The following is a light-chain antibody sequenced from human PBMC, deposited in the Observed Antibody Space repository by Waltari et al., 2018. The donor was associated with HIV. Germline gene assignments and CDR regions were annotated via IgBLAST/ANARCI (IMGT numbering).Light chain of an antibody. CDR2: EVS. V-gene: IGLV2-14*01. CDR3: SSYTSSSTVV. CDR1: SSDVGGSNY. J-gene: IGLJ2*01. Sequence: QSALTQPASVSGSPGPSLTISCTGTSSDVGGSNYVSWYQQHPGKAPKLMIYEVSNRPSGVSNRFSGSKSGNTASLTISGLQAEDEADYYCSSYTSSSTVVFGGGTKLTVL.